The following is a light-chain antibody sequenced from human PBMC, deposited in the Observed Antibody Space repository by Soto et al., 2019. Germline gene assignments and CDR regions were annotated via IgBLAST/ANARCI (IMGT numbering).Light chain of an antibody. CDR3: CSYGGSDTFL. J-gene: IGLJ2*01. CDR1: SSDVGTYNL. CDR2: EVY. Sequence: QSALTQPASVSGSPGQSITISCIGTSSDVGTYNLVSWHQHHPGKAPKLIIYEVYKRSSGVSNRFSGSKSGNTASLTLSGLQPEDEADYYCCSYGGSDTFLFGGWTKLTFL. V-gene: IGLV2-23*02.